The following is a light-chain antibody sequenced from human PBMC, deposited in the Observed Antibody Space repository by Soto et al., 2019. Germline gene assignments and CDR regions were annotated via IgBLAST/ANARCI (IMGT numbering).Light chain of an antibody. Sequence: DIQMTQSPSSLSASVGGRVTITCRASQSIGKHLNWYQQKPGKAPKFLIYSVSSLQSGVPSRFSGSGSGTEFTLTISSLQPDDFATYYCQQYNVFGTFGQGTKVDIK. CDR2: SVS. CDR1: QSIGKH. CDR3: QQYNVFGT. J-gene: IGKJ1*01. V-gene: IGKV1-39*01.